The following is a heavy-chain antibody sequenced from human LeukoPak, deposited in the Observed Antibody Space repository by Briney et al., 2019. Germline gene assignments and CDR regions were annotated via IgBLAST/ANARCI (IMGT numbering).Heavy chain of an antibody. J-gene: IGHJ6*02. CDR2: VKSKTDGGTT. CDR3: TTDFAGSYYYYGMDV. D-gene: IGHD1-26*01. V-gene: IGHV3-15*01. Sequence: GGSLRLSCAASGFTVSNAWMSWVRQAPGKGLEWVGRVKSKTDGGTTDYAAPVKGRLTISRDDSKNTLYLQMNSLKTEDTAVYYCTTDFAGSYYYYGMDVWGQGTTVTVSS. CDR1: GFTVSNAW.